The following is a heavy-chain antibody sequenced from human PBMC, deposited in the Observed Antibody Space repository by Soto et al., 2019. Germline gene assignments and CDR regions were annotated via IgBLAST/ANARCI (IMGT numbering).Heavy chain of an antibody. CDR1: GGTFSSYA. J-gene: IGHJ6*02. CDR2: IIPIFGTA. CDR3: APMAVAGTDYYHGMDA. Sequence: QVQLVQSGAEVKKPGSSVKVSCKASGGTFSSYAISWVRQAPGQGLEWMGGIIPIFGTANYAQKFQGRVTITADESTSTAYMELSSLRSEDTAVYYCAPMAVAGTDYYHGMDAWGQGTTVTVSS. D-gene: IGHD6-19*01. V-gene: IGHV1-69*12.